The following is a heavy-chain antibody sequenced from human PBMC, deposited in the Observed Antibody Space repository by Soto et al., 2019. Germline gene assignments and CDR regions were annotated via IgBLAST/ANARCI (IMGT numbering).Heavy chain of an antibody. D-gene: IGHD3-3*01. CDR1: GFTFSNYW. V-gene: IGHV3-7*01. Sequence: PGGSLRLSCAASGFTFSNYWMSWVRQAPGMGLEWVANIKQDGSEKYYVASVRGRFTISRDNAENSVDLQMNSLRAEDTALYYCQSAAFWSGYYDYGLDVWGQGTTVTVSS. CDR2: IKQDGSEK. CDR3: QSAAFWSGYYDYGLDV. J-gene: IGHJ6*02.